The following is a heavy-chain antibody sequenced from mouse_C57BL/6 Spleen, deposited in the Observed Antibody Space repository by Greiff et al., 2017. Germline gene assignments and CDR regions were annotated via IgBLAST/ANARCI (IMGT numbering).Heavy chain of an antibody. Sequence: EVKVVESGGDLVKPGGSLKLSCAASGFTFSSYGMSWVRQTPDKRLEWVATISSGGSYTYYPDSVKGRFTISRDNAKNTLYLQMSSLKSEDTAMXYCARHDPSDEDDDGYYFDYWGQGTTLTVSS. CDR3: ARHDPSDEDDDGYYFDY. D-gene: IGHD6-1*01. CDR2: ISSGGSYT. CDR1: GFTFSSYG. V-gene: IGHV5-6*01. J-gene: IGHJ2*01.